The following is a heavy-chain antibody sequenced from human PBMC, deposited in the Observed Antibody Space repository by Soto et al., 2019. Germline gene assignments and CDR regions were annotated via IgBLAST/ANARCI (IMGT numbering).Heavy chain of an antibody. CDR2: IYHSGST. Sequence: PSETLSLTCAVSGGSINSRYWWSWVRQSPGKGLEWIGEIYHSGSTNYNPSLKSRVTISVDKSKNQFSLNLSSVTAADTAVYYCAILGTYYFDNSDNYFDFWGQGTLVTVSS. CDR3: AILGTYYFDNSDNYFDF. CDR1: GGSINSRYW. D-gene: IGHD3-22*01. V-gene: IGHV4-4*02. J-gene: IGHJ4*02.